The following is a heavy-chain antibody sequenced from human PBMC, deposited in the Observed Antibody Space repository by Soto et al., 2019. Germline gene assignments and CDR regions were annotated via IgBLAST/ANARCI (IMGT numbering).Heavy chain of an antibody. J-gene: IGHJ6*02. Sequence: PGGSLRLSCAASGFTFSGSAIHWVSQAPGKGLEWVAVISYDGSNKYYADSVKGRFTISRDNSKNTLYLQMNSLRAEDTAVYYCAKGPAIVLVPAAMNYYYGMDVWGQGTTVTVSS. CDR3: AKGPAIVLVPAAMNYYYGMDV. CDR2: ISYDGSNK. D-gene: IGHD2-2*01. V-gene: IGHV3-30*04. CDR1: GFTFSGSA.